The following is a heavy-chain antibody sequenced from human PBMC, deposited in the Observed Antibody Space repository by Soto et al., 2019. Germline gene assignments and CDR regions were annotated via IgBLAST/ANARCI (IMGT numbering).Heavy chain of an antibody. CDR1: GFTFSSYE. J-gene: IGHJ5*02. CDR2: ISSSGSTI. CDR3: ARDIEAPNWNYYNWFDP. V-gene: IGHV3-48*03. D-gene: IGHD1-7*01. Sequence: EVQLVESGGGLVQPGGSLRLSCAASGFTFSSYEMNWVRQAPGKGLEWVSYISSSGSTIYYADSVKGRFTISRDNAKNSLDLQMNSLRAEDTAVYYCARDIEAPNWNYYNWFDPWGQGTLVTVSS.